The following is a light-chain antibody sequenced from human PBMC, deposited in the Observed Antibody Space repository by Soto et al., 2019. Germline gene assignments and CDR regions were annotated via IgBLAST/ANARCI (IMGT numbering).Light chain of an antibody. J-gene: IGKJ1*01. CDR3: QQSFNTPRT. CDR2: GAS. Sequence: DLQMTQSPSSLSASVGDRVTITCRASQSIRTYVNWYQQKPGKAHNLLIYGASSLQSGVPSRFSGSGSGTDFSLTISSLQPDDFATYYCQQSFNTPRTFGQGTKVEIK. V-gene: IGKV1-39*01. CDR1: QSIRTY.